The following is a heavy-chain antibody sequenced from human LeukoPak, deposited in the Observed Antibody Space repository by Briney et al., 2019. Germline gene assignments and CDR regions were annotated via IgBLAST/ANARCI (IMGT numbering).Heavy chain of an antibody. CDR1: GYTFINHA. Sequence: GASVKVSCKASGYTFINHAIHWVRQAPGQRLEWMGWINIGNGNTKYSQNFQGRITITRDTSATTAYMDLSSLRSEDTAVYYYARRLGRSFDYWGQGTLVTVSS. J-gene: IGHJ4*02. CDR3: ARRLGRSFDY. V-gene: IGHV1-3*04. CDR2: INIGNGNT. D-gene: IGHD2-21*01.